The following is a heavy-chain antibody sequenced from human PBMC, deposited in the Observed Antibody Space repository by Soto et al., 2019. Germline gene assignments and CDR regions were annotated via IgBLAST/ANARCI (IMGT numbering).Heavy chain of an antibody. J-gene: IGHJ6*03. CDR2: ISYDGSNK. Sequence: GGSLRLSCAASGFTFSSYGMHWVRQAPGKGLEWVAVISYDGSNKYYADSVKGRFTISRDNSKNTLYLQMNSLRAEDTAVYYCAKDGQGYSSGWYRGGYYYYYMDVWGKGTTVTVSS. V-gene: IGHV3-30*18. CDR1: GFTFSSYG. D-gene: IGHD6-19*01. CDR3: AKDGQGYSSGWYRGGYYYYYMDV.